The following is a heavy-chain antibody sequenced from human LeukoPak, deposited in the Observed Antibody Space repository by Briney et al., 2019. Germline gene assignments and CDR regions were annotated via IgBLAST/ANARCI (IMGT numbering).Heavy chain of an antibody. CDR2: INHSGST. CDR3: ARGPPQWLVPRSRFDY. CDR1: GGSFSGYY. D-gene: IGHD6-19*01. J-gene: IGHJ4*02. Sequence: SETLSPTCAVYGGSFSGYYWSWIRQPPGKGLEWIGEINHSGSTNYNPSLKSRVTISVDTSKNQFSLKLSSVTAADTAVYYCARGPPQWLVPRSRFDYWGQGTLVTVSS. V-gene: IGHV4-34*01.